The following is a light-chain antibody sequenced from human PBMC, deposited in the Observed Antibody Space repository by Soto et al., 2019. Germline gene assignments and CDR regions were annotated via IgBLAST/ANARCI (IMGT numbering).Light chain of an antibody. CDR1: EGLGRGY. J-gene: IGKJ3*01. CDR3: QQYGSSFPIT. Sequence: EIVLTQSPVTLSFSPLERATLSCGAGEGLGRGYLAWYQQKPGQAPRLLIFRTSIRANDIPDRFSGRGSGTDFTLTISRLEPEDFAVYYCQQYGSSFPITFGPGTKVDIK. CDR2: RTS. V-gene: IGKV3-20*01.